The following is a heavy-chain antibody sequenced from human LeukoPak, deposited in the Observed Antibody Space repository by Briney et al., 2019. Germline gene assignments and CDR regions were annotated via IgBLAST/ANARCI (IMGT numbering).Heavy chain of an antibody. Sequence: SVKVSCKASGGTFSSYAISWVRQAPGQGLEWMGRIIPILGIANYAQKFQGRVTITADKSTSTAYMELSSLRSEDTAVYYCARDQLDYYGSGSYYRGEGWFDPWGQGTLVTVSS. CDR3: ARDQLDYYGSGSYYRGEGWFDP. J-gene: IGHJ5*02. CDR1: GGTFSSYA. D-gene: IGHD3-10*01. CDR2: IIPILGIA. V-gene: IGHV1-69*04.